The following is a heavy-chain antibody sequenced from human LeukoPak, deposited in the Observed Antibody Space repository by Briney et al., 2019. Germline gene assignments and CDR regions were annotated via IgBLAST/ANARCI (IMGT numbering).Heavy chain of an antibody. CDR3: AGSPIGYGMDV. Sequence: PSETLSLTCAVSGGSISNENWWGWVRQPPGKGLEWIGEIYHSGSTNYIPSLKSRITISVDKSKNQFSLKLTSVTAADTAVYYRAGSPIGYGMDVWGQGTTVTVSS. V-gene: IGHV4-4*02. CDR2: IYHSGST. J-gene: IGHJ6*02. CDR1: GGSISNENW.